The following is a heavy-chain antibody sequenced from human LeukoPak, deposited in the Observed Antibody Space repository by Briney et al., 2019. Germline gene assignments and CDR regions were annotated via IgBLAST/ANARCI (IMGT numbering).Heavy chain of an antibody. CDR3: ARDLDRLLWFGELPPSYYYGIDV. D-gene: IGHD3-10*01. V-gene: IGHV1-46*01. J-gene: IGHJ6*04. CDR1: GYTFTSYY. Sequence: GASVKVSCKASGYTFTSYYLHWVRQAPGQGLEWVGVINPSGGGTSYAQKFPGRGTMTSDTSTTTVYMELSSLRSEDKAVYYCARDLDRLLWFGELPPSYYYGIDVWGKGTTVTVSS. CDR2: INPSGGGT.